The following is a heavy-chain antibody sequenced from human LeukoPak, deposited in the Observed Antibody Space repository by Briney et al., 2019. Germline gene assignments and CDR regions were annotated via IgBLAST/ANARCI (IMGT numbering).Heavy chain of an antibody. V-gene: IGHV4-31*03. CDR2: IYYSGST. J-gene: IGHJ4*02. Sequence: SSETLSLTCTVSGGSISSGGYYWSWIRQHPGKGLEWIGYIYYSGSTYYNPSLKSRVTISVDTSKNQFSLKLSSVTAADTAVYYCAREQLQLRNRYLDYWGQGTLVTVSS. D-gene: IGHD5-24*01. CDR1: GGSISSGGYY. CDR3: AREQLQLRNRYLDY.